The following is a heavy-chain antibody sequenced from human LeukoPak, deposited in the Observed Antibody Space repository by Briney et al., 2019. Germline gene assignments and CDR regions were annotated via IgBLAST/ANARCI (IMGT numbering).Heavy chain of an antibody. CDR2: VSGNGHHT. Sequence: TGGSLRLSCAASGFTFTTYAMSWVRQASGKGLEWVSSVSGNGHHTYYADSVKGRFTISRDIAKNTLYLQMNSLRAEDTGVYYCAKDHYWSIDYWGRGTLVTVSS. D-gene: IGHD3-3*01. V-gene: IGHV3-23*01. CDR1: GFTFTTYA. J-gene: IGHJ4*02. CDR3: AKDHYWSIDY.